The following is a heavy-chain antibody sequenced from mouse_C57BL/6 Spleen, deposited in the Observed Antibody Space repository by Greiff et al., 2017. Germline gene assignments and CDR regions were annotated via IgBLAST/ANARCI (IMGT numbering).Heavy chain of an antibody. CDR2: INPNNGGT. D-gene: IGHD1-1*01. V-gene: IGHV1-18*01. CDR3: ARGSYYGSRGLFDY. CDR1: GYTFTDYN. Sequence: VQLQQSGPELVKPGASVKIPCKASGYTFTDYNMDWVKQSHGKSLEWIGDINPNNGGTIYNQKFKGKATLTVDKSSSTAYMELRSLTSEDTAVYYCARGSYYGSRGLFDYWGQGTTLTVSS. J-gene: IGHJ2*01.